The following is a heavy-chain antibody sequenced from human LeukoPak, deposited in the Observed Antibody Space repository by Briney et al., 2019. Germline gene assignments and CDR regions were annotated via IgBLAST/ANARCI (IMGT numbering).Heavy chain of an antibody. CDR3: ARVQSCSGVNCYYFDY. J-gene: IGHJ4*02. V-gene: IGHV4-59*01. CDR1: GGSISSYY. CDR2: IYYSGST. Sequence: SETLSLTCTVSGGSISSYYWSWIRQPPGKGLEWIGYIYYSGSTNYNPSLKSRVTISVDTSKNQFSLKLSSVTAADTAVYYCARVQSCSGVNCYYFDYWGQGTLVTVSS. D-gene: IGHD2-15*01.